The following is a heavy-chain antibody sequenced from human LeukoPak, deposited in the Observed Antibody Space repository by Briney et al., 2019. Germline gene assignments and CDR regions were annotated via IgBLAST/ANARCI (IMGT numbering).Heavy chain of an antibody. V-gene: IGHV4-4*07. CDR3: ARDRAFTVTTDYYYYMDV. Sequence: PETLSLTCTVSGGSISSYYWSWIRQPAGKRLEWIGRIYTSGTTNYNPSLKSRLTMSVDMSKNQFSLKLSSVTAADTAVYYCARDRAFTVTTDYYYYMDVWGKGTTVTVSS. CDR2: IYTSGTT. J-gene: IGHJ6*03. CDR1: GGSISSYY. D-gene: IGHD4-17*01.